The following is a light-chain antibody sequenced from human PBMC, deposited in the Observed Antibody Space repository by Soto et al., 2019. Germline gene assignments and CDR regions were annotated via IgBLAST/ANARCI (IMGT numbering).Light chain of an antibody. J-gene: IGKJ4*01. CDR1: QSISSY. CDR2: AAS. V-gene: IGKV1-39*01. Sequence: DIQMTQSPSSLSASVGDRVTITCRASQSISSYLNWYQQKPGKAPKLLIYAASSLQSGVPSRFSGSGSGTDFTLTISGLQPEDSATYYCLQSYRTPVTFGGGTKVEIK. CDR3: LQSYRTPVT.